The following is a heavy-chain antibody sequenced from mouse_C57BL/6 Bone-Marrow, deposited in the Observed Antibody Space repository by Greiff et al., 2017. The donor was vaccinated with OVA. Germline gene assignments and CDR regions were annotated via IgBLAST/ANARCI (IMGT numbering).Heavy chain of an antibody. J-gene: IGHJ2*01. CDR2: IDPSDSYI. CDR1: GYTFTSYW. V-gene: IGHV1-69*01. D-gene: IGHD2-5*01. CDR3: AAYYSNSDY. Sequence: QVQLQQPGAELVMPGASVKLSCKASGYTFTSYWMHWVKQRPGQGLEWIGEIDPSDSYINYNQKFKGKSTLTVDKSSSTAYMQLSSLTSEDSAVYYCAAYYSNSDYWGQGTTLTVSS.